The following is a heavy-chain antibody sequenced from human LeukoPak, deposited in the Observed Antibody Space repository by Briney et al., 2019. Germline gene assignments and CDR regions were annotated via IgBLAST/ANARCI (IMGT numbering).Heavy chain of an antibody. CDR2: ISAYNGNT. D-gene: IGHD2-15*01. CDR1: GYTFTSYG. CDR3: ARDYQILGYRSGGSCFPADY. J-gene: IGHJ4*02. Sequence: ASVKVSCKASGYTFTSYGISWVRQAPGQGLEWMGWISAYNGNTNYAQKLQGRVTMTTDTSTSTAYMELRSLRSDDTAVYYCARDYQILGYRSGGSCFPADYWGQGTLVTVSS. V-gene: IGHV1-18*04.